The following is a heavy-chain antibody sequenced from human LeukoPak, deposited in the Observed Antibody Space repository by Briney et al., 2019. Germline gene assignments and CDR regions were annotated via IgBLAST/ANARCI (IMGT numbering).Heavy chain of an antibody. D-gene: IGHD2-2*01. CDR3: ARAPRLYCSSTSCYYYYYYGMDV. CDR1: GGSISSGDYF. Sequence: SETLSLTCTVSGGSISSGDYFWSWIRQPPGKGLEWIGYIYYSGSTYYNPSLKSRVTISVDTSKNQFSLKLSSVTAADTAVYYCARAPRLYCSSTSCYYYYYYGMDVWGQGTTVTVSS. V-gene: IGHV4-30-4*01. J-gene: IGHJ6*02. CDR2: IYYSGST.